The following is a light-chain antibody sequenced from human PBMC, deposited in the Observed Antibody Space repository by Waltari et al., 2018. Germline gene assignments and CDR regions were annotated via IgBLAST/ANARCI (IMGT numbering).Light chain of an antibody. CDR2: EVS. CDR1: SSDVGGYNY. Sequence: QSALTQPASVSGSPGQSITISCTGTSSDVGGYNYVSWYQQHPGKAPKLMFYEVSTRPSWVSTRCSGSKSGNTASLTISGLQAEDEADYYCSSYTSSSTRVFGGGTKLTVL. V-gene: IGLV2-14*01. CDR3: SSYTSSSTRV. J-gene: IGLJ3*02.